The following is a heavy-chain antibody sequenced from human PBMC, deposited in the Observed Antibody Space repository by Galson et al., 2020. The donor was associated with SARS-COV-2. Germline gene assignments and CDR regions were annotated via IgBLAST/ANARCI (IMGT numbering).Heavy chain of an antibody. V-gene: IGHV4-31*02. Sequence: SETMSLTCSVSGGSISSGPYYWTWIRQHPGTGLEWIGYIYYSGTTYYNPSLKRPITISGDTSKNQFSLKLNSVTAADTAVYYCARAENLYYYNVIDVWGQGTTVTVSS. J-gene: IGHJ6*02. CDR3: ARAENLYYYNVIDV. CDR2: IYYSGTT. CDR1: GGSISSGPYY.